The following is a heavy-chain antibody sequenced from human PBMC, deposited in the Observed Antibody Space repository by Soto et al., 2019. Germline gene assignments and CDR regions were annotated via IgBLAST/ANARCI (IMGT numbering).Heavy chain of an antibody. V-gene: IGHV4-4*02. CDR2: AHQSGRT. J-gene: IGHJ4*02. Sequence: QVQLQESGPGLVKPSGTLSLTCTVSGGSMTSSNWWNWVRQSPGKGLEWIGEAHQSGRTNHNPSLKSRVTISVDKSKNHFSLNLSSLTAADTAVYYCARSEATVLDCWGQGTLVTVSS. D-gene: IGHD4-17*01. CDR1: GGSMTSSNW. CDR3: ARSEATVLDC.